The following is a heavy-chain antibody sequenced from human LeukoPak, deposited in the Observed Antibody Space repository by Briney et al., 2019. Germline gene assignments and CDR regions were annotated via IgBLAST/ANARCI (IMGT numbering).Heavy chain of an antibody. CDR3: ARVVHYHSSGYSYYYMDV. V-gene: IGHV4-30-4*07. Sequence: SETLPLTCAVSGGSISTPGYSWSWIRQPPGKGLEWIGYIYYNGNTNYNPSLKSRVTISLDTSKNEFSLKLSSVTAADTAFYYCARVVHYHSSGYSYYYMDVWGKGTTVTVSS. J-gene: IGHJ6*03. CDR2: IYYNGNT. CDR1: GGSISTPGYS. D-gene: IGHD3-22*01.